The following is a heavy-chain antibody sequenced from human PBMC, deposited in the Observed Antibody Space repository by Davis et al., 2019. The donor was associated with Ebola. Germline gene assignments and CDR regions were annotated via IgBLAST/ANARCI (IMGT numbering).Heavy chain of an antibody. J-gene: IGHJ4*02. D-gene: IGHD6-6*01. V-gene: IGHV3-64D*08. CDR2: IIDNGHRT. Sequence: GESLKIFCSASGFTFSNSGMHWVRQAPGKGLEYVSAIIDNGHRTNYADSVKGRFTISRDNSKDTLYLHMANLRPEDTAMYYCVKGWLVHDFWGRGTLVTVSA. CDR1: GFTFSNSG. CDR3: VKGWLVHDF.